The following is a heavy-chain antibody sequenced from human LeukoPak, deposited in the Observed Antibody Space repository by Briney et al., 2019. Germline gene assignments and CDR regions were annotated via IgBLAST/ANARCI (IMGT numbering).Heavy chain of an antibody. Sequence: GGSLRLSCAASGFTFDDYAMHWVRQAPGKGLEWFSGISWNSGSIGYADSVKGRFTISRDNAKNSLYLQMNILRAADTALYYCVKDEQQVVFGGAFDSWGQGTLVTVSS. CDR1: GFTFDDYA. J-gene: IGHJ5*01. CDR2: ISWNSGSI. D-gene: IGHD6-13*01. CDR3: VKDEQQVVFGGAFDS. V-gene: IGHV3-9*01.